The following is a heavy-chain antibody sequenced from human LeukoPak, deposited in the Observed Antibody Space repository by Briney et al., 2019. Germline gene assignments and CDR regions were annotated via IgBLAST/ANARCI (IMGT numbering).Heavy chain of an antibody. CDR3: AKRGEYYYDSSGYGDAFDI. CDR1: GFTFSSYA. V-gene: IGHV3-30*04. J-gene: IGHJ3*02. CDR2: ISYDGSNK. Sequence: GGSLRLSCAASGFTFSSYAMHWVRQAPGKGLEWVAVISYDGSNKYYADSVKGRFTIPRDNSKNTLYLQMNSLRAEDTAVYYCAKRGEYYYDSSGYGDAFDIWGQGTMVTVSS. D-gene: IGHD3-22*01.